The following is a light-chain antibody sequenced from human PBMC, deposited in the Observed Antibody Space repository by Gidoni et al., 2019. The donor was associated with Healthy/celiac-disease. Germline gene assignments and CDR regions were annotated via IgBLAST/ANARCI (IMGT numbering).Light chain of an antibody. J-gene: IGKJ4*01. V-gene: IGKV1-12*01. CDR3: QQANSFPLT. CDR1: QGSSSW. CDR2: AAS. Sequence: DIQMTQSPSSVSASVGDRVTITFRASQGSSSWLAWYPQKPGKAPKLLIYAASRWQSGVPSRCSGRGSGTDFTRTISRLQPEDFATYYCQQANSFPLTFGGGTKVEIK.